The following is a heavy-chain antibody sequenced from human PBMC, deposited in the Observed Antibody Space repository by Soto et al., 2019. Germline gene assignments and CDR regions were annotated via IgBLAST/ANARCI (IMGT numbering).Heavy chain of an antibody. CDR3: GVLYYDASDSYYFDY. J-gene: IGHJ4*02. Sequence: KTSETLSLTCSVSGASVSSGHSYWTWLRQPPGKGLDWLGYIVYNGSTSYDPSLKSRLTISIDTSKNRFSLRLSSVTAADTAVYYCGVLYYDASDSYYFDYWGRGALVTVSS. V-gene: IGHV4-30-4*01. CDR2: IVYNGST. D-gene: IGHD3-22*01. CDR1: GASVSSGHSY.